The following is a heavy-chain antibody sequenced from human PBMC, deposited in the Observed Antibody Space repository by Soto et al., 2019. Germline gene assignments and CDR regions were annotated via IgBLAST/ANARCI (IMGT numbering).Heavy chain of an antibody. Sequence: EVQLVESGGGFVQPGGSLRLACAASGCTFSGYWMTWVRQAPGKGLEWVADIKKDGTEKYYVDSVKGRFTISRDNDKKSVYLQMNGLTVEDTAVYRCARGPSYSDYSNDWFFDSWGQGALVTVSS. CDR2: IKKDGTEK. D-gene: IGHD3-9*01. CDR3: ARGPSYSDYSNDWFFDS. V-gene: IGHV3-7*03. J-gene: IGHJ4*02. CDR1: GCTFSGYW.